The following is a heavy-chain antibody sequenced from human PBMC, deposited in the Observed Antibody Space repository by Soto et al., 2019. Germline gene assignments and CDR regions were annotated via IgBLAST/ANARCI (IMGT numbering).Heavy chain of an antibody. V-gene: IGHV4-59*01. CDR3: ARHKTTFGSTPGRMDV. J-gene: IGHJ6*02. Sequence: SETLSLTCTVSGGSISSYYWSWIRQPPGKGLEWIGYIYYSGGTNYNPSLKSRVTISVDTSKNQFSLKLSSVTAADTAVYYCARHKTTFGSTPGRMDVWGQGTTVTVSS. CDR2: IYYSGGT. D-gene: IGHD3-10*01. CDR1: GGSISSYY.